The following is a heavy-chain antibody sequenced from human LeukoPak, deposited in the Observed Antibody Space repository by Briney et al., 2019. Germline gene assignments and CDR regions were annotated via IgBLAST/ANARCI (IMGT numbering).Heavy chain of an antibody. Sequence: GGSLRLSCAASGFTFSSYEMNWVRQAPGKGLEWGSYISSSGSTIYYADSVKGRFTISRDNAKNSLYLQMNSLRAEDTAVYYCAREFRGSNNFDYGGQGTLVTVS. J-gene: IGHJ4*02. CDR1: GFTFSSYE. CDR2: ISSSGSTI. CDR3: AREFRGSNNFDY. V-gene: IGHV3-48*03. D-gene: IGHD3-10*01.